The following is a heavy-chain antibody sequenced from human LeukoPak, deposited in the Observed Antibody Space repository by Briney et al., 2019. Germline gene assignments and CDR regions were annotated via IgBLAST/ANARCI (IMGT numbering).Heavy chain of an antibody. J-gene: IGHJ4*02. D-gene: IGHD5-12*01. Sequence: GGSLRLSCAASGFTFSSYAMHWVRQAPGKGLEWVAVISYDGSNKYYADSVKGRFTISRDNSKNTLYLQMNSLRAEDTAVYYCARDPTRGYSGYDPLPLGRLDYWGQGTLVTVSS. CDR2: ISYDGSNK. V-gene: IGHV3-30-3*01. CDR3: ARDPTRGYSGYDPLPLGRLDY. CDR1: GFTFSSYA.